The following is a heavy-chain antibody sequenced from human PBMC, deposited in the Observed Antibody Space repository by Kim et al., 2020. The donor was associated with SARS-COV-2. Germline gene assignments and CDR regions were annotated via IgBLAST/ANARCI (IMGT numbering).Heavy chain of an antibody. D-gene: IGHD4-17*01. Sequence: GGSLRLSCAASGFTFSSYAMSWVRQAPGKGLEWVSAISGSGGSTYYADSVKGRFTISRDNSKNTLYLQMNSLRAEDTAVYYCAKDLHDYLYLDYFDYWGQGTLVTVSS. J-gene: IGHJ4*02. V-gene: IGHV3-23*01. CDR1: GFTFSSYA. CDR3: AKDLHDYLYLDYFDY. CDR2: ISGSGGST.